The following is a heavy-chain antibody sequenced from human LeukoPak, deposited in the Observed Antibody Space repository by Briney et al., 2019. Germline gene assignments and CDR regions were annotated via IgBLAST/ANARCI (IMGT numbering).Heavy chain of an antibody. V-gene: IGHV3-23*01. J-gene: IGHJ4*02. D-gene: IGHD3-9*01. Sequence: GGSLRLSCAASGFTFSSYAMTWVRQAPGKGLEWVTAISGSGSSTYYADSVKGRFTISRDNSKNTLCLQMNSLRAEDTAVYYCAKGDSSTVHLLTGHWGQGTLSRSPQ. CDR1: GFTFSSYA. CDR2: ISGSGSST. CDR3: AKGDSSTVHLLTGH.